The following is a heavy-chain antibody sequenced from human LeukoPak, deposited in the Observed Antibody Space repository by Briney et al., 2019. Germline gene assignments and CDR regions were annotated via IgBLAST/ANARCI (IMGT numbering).Heavy chain of an antibody. D-gene: IGHD4-17*01. V-gene: IGHV3-73*01. J-gene: IGHJ4*02. CDR3: TRHRSRYGERAGDFDY. CDR2: IRSKANSYAT. CDR1: GFTFSGSA. Sequence: QPGGSLRLSCAASGFTFSGSAMHWVRQASGKGLEWVGRIRSKANSYATAYAASVKGRFSISRDDSKNTAYLQMNSLKTEDTAVYYCTRHRSRYGERAGDFDYWGQGTLVTVSS.